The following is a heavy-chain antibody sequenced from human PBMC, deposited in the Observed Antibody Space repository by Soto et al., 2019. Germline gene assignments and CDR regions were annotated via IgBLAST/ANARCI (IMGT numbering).Heavy chain of an antibody. CDR2: IVVGSGNT. Sequence: SVKVSCKASGFTFTSSAVQWVRQARGQRLEWIGWIVVGSGNTNYAQKFQERVTITRDMSTSTAYMELSSLRSEDTAVYYCAADGYYDILTGYYVPHYYYGMDVWGQGTTVTVSS. D-gene: IGHD3-9*01. J-gene: IGHJ6*02. V-gene: IGHV1-58*01. CDR3: AADGYYDILTGYYVPHYYYGMDV. CDR1: GFTFTSSA.